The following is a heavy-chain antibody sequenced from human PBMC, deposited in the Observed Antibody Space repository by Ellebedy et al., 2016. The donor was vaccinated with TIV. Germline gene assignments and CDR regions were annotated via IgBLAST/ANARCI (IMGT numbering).Heavy chain of an antibody. D-gene: IGHD3-22*01. J-gene: IGHJ4*02. V-gene: IGHV3-23*01. CDR3: AKGTSSGFNYDRVGCEY. CDR1: GFTFSGFA. CDR2: IGGGGDIT. Sequence: GGSLRLSCAASGFTFSGFAMHWVRQAPGKGLEWLSVIGGGGDITYHADSVKGRFTITRDNSKNTLYLQMDRVTAEDTAVYYCAKGTSSGFNYDRVGCEYWGQGTLVTVSS.